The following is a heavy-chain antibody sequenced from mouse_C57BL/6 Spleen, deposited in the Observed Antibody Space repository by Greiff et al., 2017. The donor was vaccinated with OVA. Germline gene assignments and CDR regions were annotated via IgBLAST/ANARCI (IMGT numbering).Heavy chain of an antibody. Sequence: QVQLQQPGAELVKPGASVKLSCKASGYTFTSYWMQWVKQRPGQGLEWIGEIDPSDSYTNYNQKFKGKATLTVDTSSSTAYMQLSSLTSEDSAVYYCARRDYDYDRFAYWGQGTLVTVSA. D-gene: IGHD2-4*01. CDR3: ARRDYDYDRFAY. CDR2: IDPSDSYT. CDR1: GYTFTSYW. V-gene: IGHV1-50*01. J-gene: IGHJ3*01.